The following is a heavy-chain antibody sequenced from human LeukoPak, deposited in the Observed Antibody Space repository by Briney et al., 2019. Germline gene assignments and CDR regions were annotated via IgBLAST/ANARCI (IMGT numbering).Heavy chain of an antibody. CDR1: GFTFSSYA. CDR2: ISYDGSNK. D-gene: IGHD5-24*01. CDR3: ARDGGKLRDGYTILEVDY. J-gene: IGHJ4*02. Sequence: GRSLRLSCGAAGFTFSSYAMHWVRQAPGKGLEWVAVISYDGSNKYYADSVKGRFTISRDNSKNTLYLQMNSLRSEDSPVYYCARDGGKLRDGYTILEVDYWGQGTLVTVSS. V-gene: IGHV3-30-3*01.